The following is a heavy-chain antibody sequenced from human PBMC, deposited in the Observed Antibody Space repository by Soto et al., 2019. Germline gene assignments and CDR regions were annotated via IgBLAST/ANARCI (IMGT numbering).Heavy chain of an antibody. CDR2: IYYSGST. V-gene: IGHV4-59*01. Sequence: SETLSLTCTVSGGSISSYYWSWIRQPPGKGLEWIGYIYYSGSTNYNPSLKSRVAISVDTSKNQFSLKLSSVTAADTAVYYCARDLQLERRGYYYYGMDVWGQGTTVTVSS. J-gene: IGHJ6*02. CDR1: GGSISSYY. D-gene: IGHD1-1*01. CDR3: ARDLQLERRGYYYYGMDV.